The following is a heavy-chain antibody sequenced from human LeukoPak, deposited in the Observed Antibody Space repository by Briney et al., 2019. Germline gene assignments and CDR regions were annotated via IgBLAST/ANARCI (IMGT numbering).Heavy chain of an antibody. Sequence: SETLSLTYAVYGGSFSGYYWSWLRQPPGKGLEWIGEINHSGSTNYNPSLTSRVTISVDTTKNQFSLKLSSVTAADTAVYYCARDLYSVWGIAVAGQFDYWGQGTLVTVSS. V-gene: IGHV4-34*01. J-gene: IGHJ4*02. D-gene: IGHD6-19*01. CDR2: INHSGST. CDR1: GGSFSGYY. CDR3: ARDLYSVWGIAVAGQFDY.